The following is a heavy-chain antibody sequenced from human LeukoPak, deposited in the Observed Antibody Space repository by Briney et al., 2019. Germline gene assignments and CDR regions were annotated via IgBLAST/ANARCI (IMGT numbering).Heavy chain of an antibody. V-gene: IGHV3-21*01. CDR2: ISSSSSYI. CDR1: GFTFSSYS. D-gene: IGHD1-26*01. Sequence: GGSLRLSCAASGFTFSSYSMNWVRQAPGKGLEWVSSISSSSSYIYYADSVKGRFTISRDNSKNTLYLQMNSLRAEDTAVYYCAEDQLLGGSYTFDYWGQGTLVTVSS. J-gene: IGHJ4*02. CDR3: AEDQLLGGSYTFDY.